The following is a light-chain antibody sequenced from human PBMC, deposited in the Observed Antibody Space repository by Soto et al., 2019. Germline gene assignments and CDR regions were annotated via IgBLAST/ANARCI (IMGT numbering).Light chain of an antibody. CDR1: QTVRSY. CDR2: AAS. J-gene: IGKJ2*01. Sequence: DIQLTQSPSSLSASVGDRVTITCRASQTVRSYLNWYQQKPGEPPSLLIYAASSLRSGVPSRFSGSGSGTGFTLTISSLQPEDFATYYCQQTYTSPRHTFGQGTRLEIK. V-gene: IGKV1-39*01. CDR3: QQTYTSPRHT.